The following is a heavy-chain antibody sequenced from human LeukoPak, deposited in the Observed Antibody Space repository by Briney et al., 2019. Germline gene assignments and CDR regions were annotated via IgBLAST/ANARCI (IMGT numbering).Heavy chain of an antibody. Sequence: IPSETLSLTCTVSGGSISSSSYYWGWIRQPPGKGLEWIGSIYYSGSTYYNPSLKSRVTISVDTSKNQFSLKLSSVTAADTAVYYCARETTPYGDPFDYWGQGTLVTVSS. D-gene: IGHD4-17*01. CDR1: GGSISSSSYY. V-gene: IGHV4-39*07. CDR3: ARETTPYGDPFDY. CDR2: IYYSGST. J-gene: IGHJ4*02.